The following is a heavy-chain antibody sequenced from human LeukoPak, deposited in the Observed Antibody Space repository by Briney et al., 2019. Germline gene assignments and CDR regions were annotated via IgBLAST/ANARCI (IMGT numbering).Heavy chain of an antibody. D-gene: IGHD2-2*01. CDR2: IYYSGST. Sequence: SETLSLTCTVSGGSISSSSYYWGWIRQPPGKGLEWIGSIYYSGSTYYNPSLKSRVTISVDTSKNQFSLKLSSVTAADTAVYYCARGGKVPAAERARFDYWGQGTLVTVSS. CDR1: GGSISSSSYY. J-gene: IGHJ4*02. CDR3: ARGGKVPAAERARFDY. V-gene: IGHV4-39*07.